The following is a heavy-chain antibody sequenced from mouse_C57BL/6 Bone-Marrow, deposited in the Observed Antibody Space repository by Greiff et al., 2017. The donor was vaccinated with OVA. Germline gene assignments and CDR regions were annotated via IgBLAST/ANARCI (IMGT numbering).Heavy chain of an antibody. D-gene: IGHD2-4*01. J-gene: IGHJ4*01. V-gene: IGHV1-63*01. CDR2: IYPGGGYT. CDR1: GYTFTNYW. Sequence: QVHVKQSGAELVRPGTSVKMSCKASGYTFTNYWIGWAKQRPGHGLEWIGDIYPGGGYTNYNEKFKGKATLTADKSSSTAYMQCSSLTSEDSAIYYCARSGYDYDDLYYAMDYWGQGTSVTVSS. CDR3: ARSGYDYDDLYYAMDY.